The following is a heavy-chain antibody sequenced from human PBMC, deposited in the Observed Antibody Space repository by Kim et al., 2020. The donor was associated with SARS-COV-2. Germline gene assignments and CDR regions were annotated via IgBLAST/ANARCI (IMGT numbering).Heavy chain of an antibody. V-gene: IGHV1-18*04. J-gene: IGHJ4*02. D-gene: IGHD3-9*01. CDR1: GYTFTSYG. CDR3: ASYDILTCYPMPGY. Sequence: ASVKVSCKASGYTFTSYGISWVRQAPGQGLEWMGWISAYNGNTNYAQKLQGRVTMTTDTSTSTAYMELRSLRSDDTAVYYCASYDILTCYPMPGYWGQGTLVTVSS. CDR2: ISAYNGNT.